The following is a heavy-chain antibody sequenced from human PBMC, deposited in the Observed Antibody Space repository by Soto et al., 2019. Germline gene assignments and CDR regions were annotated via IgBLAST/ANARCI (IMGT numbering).Heavy chain of an antibody. CDR3: ARDGQQLAPYAFDI. J-gene: IGHJ3*02. Sequence: EVQLLESGGDLVQPGGSLRLSCAASGFSFSRYAMIWVRQAPGKGQEWVAGMTGSGATIKYADSVKGRFTISRDNSKNTLFLQMDSLTVEDTAVYICARDGQQLAPYAFDIWGHGTTVTVSS. V-gene: IGHV3-23*01. CDR1: GFSFSRYA. CDR2: MTGSGATI. D-gene: IGHD6-13*01.